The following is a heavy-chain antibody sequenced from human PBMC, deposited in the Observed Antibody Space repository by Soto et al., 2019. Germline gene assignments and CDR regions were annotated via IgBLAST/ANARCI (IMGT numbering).Heavy chain of an antibody. Sequence: GESLKISCKGSGYSFTSYWIGWVRQMPGKGLEWMGIIYPGDSDTRYSPSFQGQVTISTDKSISTAYLQWSSLKASDTAMYYCARLLGSRSDYDSSGNPQYYFDYWGQGTLVTVSS. V-gene: IGHV5-51*01. CDR3: ARLLGSRSDYDSSGNPQYYFDY. D-gene: IGHD3-22*01. CDR2: IYPGDSDT. J-gene: IGHJ4*02. CDR1: GYSFTSYW.